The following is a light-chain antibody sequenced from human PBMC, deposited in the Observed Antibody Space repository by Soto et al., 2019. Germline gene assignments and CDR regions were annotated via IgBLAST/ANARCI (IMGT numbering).Light chain of an antibody. CDR3: YSYRSSSTLV. J-gene: IGLJ3*02. Sequence: QSALTQPASVSGSPGQSITISCTGTSSDVGGYNYVSWYQQYPGKAPKLMIYEVSNRPSGVSNRFSGSKSGNTASLTISGLQTEDEADYYCYSYRSSSTLVFGGGTKLTVL. CDR1: SSDVGGYNY. CDR2: EVS. V-gene: IGLV2-14*01.